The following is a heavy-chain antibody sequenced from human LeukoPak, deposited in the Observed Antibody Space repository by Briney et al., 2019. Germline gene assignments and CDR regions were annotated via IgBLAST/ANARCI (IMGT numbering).Heavy chain of an antibody. J-gene: IGHJ6*03. D-gene: IGHD3-3*01. CDR2: IYYSGST. CDR1: GGSISSYY. Sequence: PSETLSLTCTVSGGSISSYYWSWIRQPPGKGLEWIGYIYYSGSTTYNPSLKSRVTISVDTSKNQFSLKLSSVTAADTAVYYCASDYYDFWSGSPRGYYYMDVWGKGTTVTVSS. CDR3: ASDYYDFWSGSPRGYYYMDV. V-gene: IGHV4-59*01.